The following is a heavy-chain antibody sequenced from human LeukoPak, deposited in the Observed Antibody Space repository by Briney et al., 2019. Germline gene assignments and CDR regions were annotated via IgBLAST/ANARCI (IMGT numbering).Heavy chain of an antibody. CDR2: IYYSGST. Sequence: SETLSLTCTVSGGSISSYYWSWIRQPPGKGLEWIGYIYYSGSTNYNPSLKSRVTIPVDTSKNQFSLKLSSVTAADTAVYYCARVGTRKDYYYYYGMDVWGQGTTVTVSS. CDR3: ARVGTRKDYYYYYGMDV. V-gene: IGHV4-59*01. D-gene: IGHD1-14*01. J-gene: IGHJ6*02. CDR1: GGSISSYY.